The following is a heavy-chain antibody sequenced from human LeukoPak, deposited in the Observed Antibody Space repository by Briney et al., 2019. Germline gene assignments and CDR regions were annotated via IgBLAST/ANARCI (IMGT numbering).Heavy chain of an antibody. J-gene: IGHJ6*03. CDR1: GGTFSSYA. D-gene: IGHD1-26*01. CDR2: IIPIFGTA. Sequence: SVKVSCKASGGTFSSYAISWVRQAPGQGLEWMGGIIPIFGTANYAQKFQGRVTITTDESASTAYMELSSLRSEDTAVYYCARGWVGATATYYYMDVWGKGTTVTVSS. V-gene: IGHV1-69*05. CDR3: ARGWVGATATYYYMDV.